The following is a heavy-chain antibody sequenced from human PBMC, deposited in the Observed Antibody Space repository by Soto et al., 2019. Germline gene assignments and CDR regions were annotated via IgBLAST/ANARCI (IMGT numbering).Heavy chain of an antibody. Sequence: ASVKVSCKASGYTFTSYGISWVRQAPGQGLEWMGWISAYNGNTNYAQKLQGRVTMTTDTSTSTAYMELRSLRSDDTAVYYCGRDHYYGDYGWRWFDPWGQGTLVTVSS. V-gene: IGHV1-18*01. CDR2: ISAYNGNT. D-gene: IGHD4-17*01. CDR1: GYTFTSYG. CDR3: GRDHYYGDYGWRWFDP. J-gene: IGHJ5*02.